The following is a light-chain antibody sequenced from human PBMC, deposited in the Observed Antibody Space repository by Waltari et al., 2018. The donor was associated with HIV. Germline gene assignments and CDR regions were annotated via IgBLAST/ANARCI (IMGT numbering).Light chain of an antibody. CDR3: SSYTSSSTPLVV. Sequence: QSALTQPASVSGSPGQSITIPCTGTSSAVGGYNYVSWYQQHPGKAPKLMIYDVSNRPSGVSNRFSGSKSGNTASLTISGLQAEDEADYYCSSYTSSSTPLVVFGGGTKLTVL. CDR2: DVS. J-gene: IGLJ2*01. V-gene: IGLV2-14*03. CDR1: SSAVGGYNY.